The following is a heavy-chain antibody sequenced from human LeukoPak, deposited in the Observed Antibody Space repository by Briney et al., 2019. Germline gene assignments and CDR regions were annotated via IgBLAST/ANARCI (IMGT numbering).Heavy chain of an antibody. CDR3: AREVGIAVAGYYYYYGMDV. CDR1: GYTFTGYY. Sequence: ASVKVSCKASGYTFTGYYMHWVRQAPGQGLEWMGWINPNSGGTNYAQKFQGRVTMTRDTSISTAYMALSRLRSDDTAVYYCAREVGIAVAGYYYYYGMDVWGQGTTVTVSS. V-gene: IGHV1-2*02. CDR2: INPNSGGT. J-gene: IGHJ6*02. D-gene: IGHD6-19*01.